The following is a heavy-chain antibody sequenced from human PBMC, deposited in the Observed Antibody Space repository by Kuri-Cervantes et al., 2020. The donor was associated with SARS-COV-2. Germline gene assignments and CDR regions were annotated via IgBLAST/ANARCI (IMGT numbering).Heavy chain of an antibody. Sequence: GESLKISCVASGFTFSNYAMNWVRQAPGKGLEWVSSISGSGASTYYADSVKGRFTISRDNAKNSLYLQMNSLRAEDTAVYYCARVSIAAAGTAGSYFDYWGQGTLVTVSS. CDR1: GFTFSNYA. CDR2: ISGSGAST. J-gene: IGHJ4*02. D-gene: IGHD6-13*01. V-gene: IGHV3-23*01. CDR3: ARVSIAAAGTAGSYFDY.